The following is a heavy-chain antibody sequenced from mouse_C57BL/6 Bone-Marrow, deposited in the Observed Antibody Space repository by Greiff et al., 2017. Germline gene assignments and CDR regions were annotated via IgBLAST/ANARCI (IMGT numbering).Heavy chain of an antibody. Sequence: QVQLQQPGAELVKPGASVKVSCKASGYTFTSYWMHWVKQRPGQGLEWIGRIHPSDSDTNYNQKFKGKATLTVDKSSSTTYMQLSSLTSEDSAVSSCAIKAAQARYYFDYWGQGTTLTVSS. D-gene: IGHD3-2*02. CDR2: IHPSDSDT. J-gene: IGHJ2*01. CDR3: AIKAAQARYYFDY. CDR1: GYTFTSYW. V-gene: IGHV1-74*01.